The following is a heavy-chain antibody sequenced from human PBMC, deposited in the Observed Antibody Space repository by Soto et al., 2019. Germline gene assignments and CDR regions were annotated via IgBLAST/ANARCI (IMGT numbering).Heavy chain of an antibody. V-gene: IGHV1-69*06. Sequence: QVQLVQSGAEVKKPGCSVKVSCKASGGTFSSYAISWVRQAPGQGLEWMGGIIPIFGTANYAQKFQGRVTITADKTTSTAYMELSSLRSEDTAVYYCARGGGYDFWSGYNDAFDIWGQGTMVTVSS. CDR3: ARGGGYDFWSGYNDAFDI. J-gene: IGHJ3*02. D-gene: IGHD3-3*01. CDR1: GGTFSSYA. CDR2: IIPIFGTA.